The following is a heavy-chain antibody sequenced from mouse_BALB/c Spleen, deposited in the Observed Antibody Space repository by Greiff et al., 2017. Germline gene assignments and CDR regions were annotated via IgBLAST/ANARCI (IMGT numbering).Heavy chain of an antibody. CDR1: GFTFTDYY. D-gene: IGHD2-1*01. CDR2: IRNKANGYTT. J-gene: IGHJ2*01. CDR3: AREGNSYYFDY. V-gene: IGHV7-3*02. Sequence: EVKLMESGGGLVQPGGSLRLSCATSGFTFTDYYMSWVRQPPGKALEWLGFIRNKANGYTTEYSASVKGRFTISRDNSQSILYLQMNTLRAEDSATYYCAREGNSYYFDYWGKGTTLTVSS.